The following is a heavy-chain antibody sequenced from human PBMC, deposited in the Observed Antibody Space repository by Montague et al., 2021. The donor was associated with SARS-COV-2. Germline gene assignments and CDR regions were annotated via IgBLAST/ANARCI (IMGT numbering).Heavy chain of an antibody. J-gene: IGHJ4*02. CDR3: ASPKEGSGNYRPMDY. D-gene: IGHD3-22*01. CDR1: GYSVTSANW. CDR2: IYHTGTT. Sequence: SETLSLTCGVSGYSVTSANWWSWVRQTTGKGLEWLGDIYHTGTTNYNPSLKNRVTISLDKSKNQLSLRLNSVTAADTAVYYCASPKEGSGNYRPMDYWGQGILVTVSS. V-gene: IGHV4-4*02.